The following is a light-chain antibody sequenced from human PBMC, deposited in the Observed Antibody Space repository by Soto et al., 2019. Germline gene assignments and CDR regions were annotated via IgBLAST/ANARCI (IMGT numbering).Light chain of an antibody. CDR2: YNN. Sequence: QSVLTQPPALSGAPGQKVTISCSGSSSTIGNNHISLYQHLPGTAPTLLIYYNNSRPSGIPDQFSVSNSGTSATLDITGLQIGDEADDVCGTWDSSLGVAIFGGGTKLTVL. CDR3: GTWDSSLGVAI. V-gene: IGLV1-51*01. J-gene: IGLJ2*01. CDR1: SSTIGNNH.